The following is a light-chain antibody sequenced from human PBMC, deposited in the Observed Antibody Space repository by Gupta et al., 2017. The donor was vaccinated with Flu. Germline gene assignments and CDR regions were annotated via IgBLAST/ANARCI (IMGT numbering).Light chain of an antibody. CDR3: SSYVSNNLFANYV. CDR2: DVT. J-gene: IGLJ1*01. CDR1: RSDIGDYNY. V-gene: IGLV2-14*03. Sequence: ISCTGSRSDIGDYNYVSWYQHHPGRAPKLIIYDVTYRPSWISNRFSGSKSDNAASLIISGLQSEDEADYYCSSYVSNNLFANYVFGPGTKVTVL.